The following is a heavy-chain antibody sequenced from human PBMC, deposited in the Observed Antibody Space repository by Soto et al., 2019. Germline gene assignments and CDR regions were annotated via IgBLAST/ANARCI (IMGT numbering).Heavy chain of an antibody. CDR2: ISSHGDRI. Sequence: SLRLSCVGHGISFRNDYMHWVRQAPGKGLEYVSAISSHGDRIYYADSVKGRFTISRDNSKNTLYLQMNSLKTEDTAVYYCTTDTPGVVPATTDYYYYGMDVWGQGTTVTVSS. J-gene: IGHJ6*02. V-gene: IGHV3-64*04. D-gene: IGHD2-2*01. CDR1: GISFRNDY. CDR3: TTDTPGVVPATTDYYYYGMDV.